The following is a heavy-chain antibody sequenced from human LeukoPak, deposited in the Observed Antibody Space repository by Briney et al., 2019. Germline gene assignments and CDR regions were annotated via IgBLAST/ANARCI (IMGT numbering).Heavy chain of an antibody. Sequence: GGSLRLSCAASGFTFNAFGVNWVRQAPGKGLEWVSYIGTTSGAIYYADSVKGRFTISRDSAKNSLYLQMNSLRAEDTAVYYCARFRTWGDKAFDYWGQGTLVTVSS. CDR3: ARFRTWGDKAFDY. CDR1: GFTFNAFG. V-gene: IGHV3-48*01. D-gene: IGHD2-21*02. J-gene: IGHJ4*02. CDR2: IGTTSGAI.